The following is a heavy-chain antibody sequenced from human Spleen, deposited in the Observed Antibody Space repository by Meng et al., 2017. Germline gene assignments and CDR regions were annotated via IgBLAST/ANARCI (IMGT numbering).Heavy chain of an antibody. CDR1: GVSITSSSYY. CDR3: ARVEMATSSLYYFDY. D-gene: IGHD5-24*01. V-gene: IGHV4-39*07. J-gene: IGHJ4*02. CDR2: IYYSGST. Sequence: SETLSLTCTVSGVSITSSSYYWGWIRQPPGKGLEWIGSIYYSGSTYYNPSLKSRVTISVDTSKNQFSLKLSSVTAADTAVYYCARVEMATSSLYYFDYWGQGTLVTVSS.